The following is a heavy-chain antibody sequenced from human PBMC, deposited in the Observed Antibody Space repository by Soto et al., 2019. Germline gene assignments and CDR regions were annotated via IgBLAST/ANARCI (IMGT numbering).Heavy chain of an antibody. Sequence: SVKVSCKASGGTFSSYAISWVRQAPGQGLEWMGGIIPIFGTANYAQKFQGRVTITADESTSTAYMELSSLRSEDTAVYYCARDWGRDGYNYFDYWGQGTLVTVSS. CDR2: IIPIFGTA. D-gene: IGHD5-12*01. J-gene: IGHJ4*02. CDR3: ARDWGRDGYNYFDY. V-gene: IGHV1-69*13. CDR1: GGTFSSYA.